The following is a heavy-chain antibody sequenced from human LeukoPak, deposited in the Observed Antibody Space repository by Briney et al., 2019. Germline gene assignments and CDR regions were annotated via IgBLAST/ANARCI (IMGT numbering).Heavy chain of an antibody. CDR3: ARYSSGCFHY. D-gene: IGHD6-19*01. Sequence: SSETLSLTCTVSGGFISSSSYYWVWIRQPPGKGLEWIGSIYYSGSTYYNPSLKSRVTISVDTSKNHFSLRLSSVTAADTAVYYCARYSSGCFHYWGQGTLVTVSS. J-gene: IGHJ4*02. CDR2: IYYSGST. V-gene: IGHV4-39*07. CDR1: GGFISSSSYY.